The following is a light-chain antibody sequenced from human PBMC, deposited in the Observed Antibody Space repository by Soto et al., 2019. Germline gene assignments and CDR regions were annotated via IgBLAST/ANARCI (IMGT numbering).Light chain of an antibody. CDR2: AAS. J-gene: IGKJ1*01. CDR3: QQGYSTLTWT. CDR1: QSISSY. V-gene: IGKV1-39*01. Sequence: DIQMTQSPSSLSASVGDRVTITCRASQSISSYLNWYQQKPGKAPKLLIYAASSLQSGVPSRFSGSGSGTDFTLTISSLQPEDFATYYCQQGYSTLTWTFGQGTKV.